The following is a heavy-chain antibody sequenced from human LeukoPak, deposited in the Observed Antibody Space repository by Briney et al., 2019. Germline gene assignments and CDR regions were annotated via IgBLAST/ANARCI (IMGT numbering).Heavy chain of an antibody. D-gene: IGHD3-9*01. CDR1: GFTFSGYS. CDR3: AKAGDYDILTGYYLYYMDV. J-gene: IGHJ6*03. Sequence: PGGSLRLSCAASGFTFSGYSMNWVRQAPGKGLEWVSSISSSSSYIYYADSVKGRFTISRDNSKNTLYLQMNSLRAEDTAVYYCAKAGDYDILTGYYLYYMDVWGKGTTVTVSS. V-gene: IGHV3-21*04. CDR2: ISSSSSYI.